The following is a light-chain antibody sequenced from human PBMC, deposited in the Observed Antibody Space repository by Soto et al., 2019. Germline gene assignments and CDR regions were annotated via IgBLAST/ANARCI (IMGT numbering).Light chain of an antibody. V-gene: IGKV3-15*01. CDR2: GAS. CDR3: QQFNDWPRT. Sequence: EIVMTQSPATLSVSPGERATLSCRASQSVGSNLAWYQQAPGQAPRLLIYGASTRATGIPARFSGSGSGTEFTLTISSLQSEDFALYYCQQFNDWPRTFGQGTK. CDR1: QSVGSN. J-gene: IGKJ1*01.